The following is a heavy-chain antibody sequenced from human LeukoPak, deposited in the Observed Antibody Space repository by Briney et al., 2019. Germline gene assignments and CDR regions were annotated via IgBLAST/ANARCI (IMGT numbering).Heavy chain of an antibody. J-gene: IGHJ4*02. CDR1: GFTFSGYW. CDR3: AKSTDSSGYPPGDY. D-gene: IGHD3-22*01. V-gene: IGHV3-74*01. CDR2: INSDGRFT. Sequence: GGSLRLSCAASGFTFSGYWMHWVRQAPGKGLVWVSRINSDGRFTSYADSVKGRFTISRDNAKNTLYLQMNSLRAEDTAVYYCAKSTDSSGYPPGDYWGQGTLVTVSS.